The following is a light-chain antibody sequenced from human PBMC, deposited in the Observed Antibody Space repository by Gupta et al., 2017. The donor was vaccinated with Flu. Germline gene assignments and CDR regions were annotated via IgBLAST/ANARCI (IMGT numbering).Light chain of an antibody. CDR3: QVWDSTSNHVV. CDR1: TIGGKS. CDR2: DDV. J-gene: IGLJ2*01. Sequence: SYVLTQPPSLSVAPGQTARISCAGDTIGGKSVHWHQQKPGQAPVLVVYDDVDRPSGIPERFSGSNSGDTATLTIARVEGGDEADYYCQVWDSTSNHVVVGGGTKLTVL. V-gene: IGLV3-21*02.